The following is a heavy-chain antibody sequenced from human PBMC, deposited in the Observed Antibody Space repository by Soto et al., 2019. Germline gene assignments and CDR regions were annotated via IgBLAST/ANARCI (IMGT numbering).Heavy chain of an antibody. Sequence: QVQLVQSGAEVKKPGSSVKVSCKTSGGTFSSYAINWVRQAPGQGPEWMGGIIPIFGTPKYAPKFQGRVTITADDSTSTAYMELTTLTSDDTAVYYCARALGERRFDGMDVWGQGTTVIVSS. CDR2: IIPIFGTP. CDR1: GGTFSSYA. J-gene: IGHJ6*02. V-gene: IGHV1-69*01. D-gene: IGHD3-10*01. CDR3: ARALGERRFDGMDV.